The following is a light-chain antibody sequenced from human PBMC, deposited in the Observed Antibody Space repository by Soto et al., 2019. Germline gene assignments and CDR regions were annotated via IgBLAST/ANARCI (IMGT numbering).Light chain of an antibody. V-gene: IGLV2-14*01. CDR1: SSDVGGYNY. Sequence: QSALTQPASVSGSPGQSITISCTGTSSDVGGYNYVSWYQQHPGKAPKLMIYDVSNRPSGVSNRFSGSKSGNTASLTISGLQAEDEADSYCSSYTRSSTYVFGTGTKLTVL. CDR3: SSYTRSSTYV. CDR2: DVS. J-gene: IGLJ1*01.